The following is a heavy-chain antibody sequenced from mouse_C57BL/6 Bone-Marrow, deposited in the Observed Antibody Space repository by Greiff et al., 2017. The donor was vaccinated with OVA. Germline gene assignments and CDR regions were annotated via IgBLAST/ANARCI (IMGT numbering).Heavy chain of an antibody. Sequence: EVQVVDSGGGLVKPGGSLKLSCAASGFTFSDYGMHWVRQAPEKGLEWVAYISSGSSTIYYADTVKGRFTISRDNAKNTLFLQMTSLRSEDTAMYYCARPLYGNYPWFAYWGQGTLVTVSA. CDR1: GFTFSDYG. J-gene: IGHJ3*01. V-gene: IGHV5-17*01. D-gene: IGHD2-1*01. CDR3: ARPLYGNYPWFAY. CDR2: ISSGSSTI.